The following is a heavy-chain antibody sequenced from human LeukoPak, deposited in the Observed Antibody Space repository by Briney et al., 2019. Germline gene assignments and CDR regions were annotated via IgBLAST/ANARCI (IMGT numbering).Heavy chain of an antibody. CDR2: ISYDGSNK. CDR1: GFTFSTYG. V-gene: IGHV3-30*18. Sequence: GGSLRLSCVASGFTFSTYGMHWARQAPGKGLEWVAFISYDGSNKHYADSVKGRFTISRDNSKNTLYLQINSLRAEDTAVYYCAKDPRYCSSTRCFGAWGQGTLVTVSS. CDR3: AKDPRYCSSTRCFGA. J-gene: IGHJ5*02. D-gene: IGHD2-2*01.